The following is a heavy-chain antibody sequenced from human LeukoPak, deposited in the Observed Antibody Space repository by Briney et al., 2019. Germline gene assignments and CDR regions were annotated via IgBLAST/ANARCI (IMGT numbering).Heavy chain of an antibody. CDR1: GGSISSYY. D-gene: IGHD3-3*01. V-gene: IGHV4-59*01. Sequence: TPSETLSLTCTVSGGSISSYYWSWIRQPPGKGLEWIGYIYYSGSTNYNPSLKSRVTISVDTSKNQFSLKLSSVTAADTAVYYCARDHPPPYDFYGMDVWGQGTTVTVSS. CDR3: ARDHPPPYDFYGMDV. J-gene: IGHJ6*02. CDR2: IYYSGST.